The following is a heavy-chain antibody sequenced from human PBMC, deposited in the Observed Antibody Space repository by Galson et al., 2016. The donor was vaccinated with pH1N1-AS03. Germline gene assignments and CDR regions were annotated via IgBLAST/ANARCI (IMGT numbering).Heavy chain of an antibody. D-gene: IGHD2-2*01. CDR2: IYYSGST. J-gene: IGHJ4*02. CDR1: GGSFTYYY. V-gene: IGHV4-59*01. Sequence: SETLSLTCNVSGGSFTYYYWSWIRQPPGKGLEWIGYIYYSGSTNYHPSLKSRANISLDRSRNQFSLNLNSVTAADTAVYYCARVRSEWLGVNSSWYGIDSWGQGTLVTVSS. CDR3: ARVRSEWLGVNSSWYGIDS.